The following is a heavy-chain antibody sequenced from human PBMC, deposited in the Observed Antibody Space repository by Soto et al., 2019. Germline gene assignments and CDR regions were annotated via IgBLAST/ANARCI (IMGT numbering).Heavy chain of an antibody. CDR3: AADFFSSVYSY. Sequence: GDSLKVSCKASGFTFTSSAVQWVRQARGQRLEWIGWIVVGSGNTNYAQKFQERVTITRDMSTSTAYMELSSLRSEDTVVYYCAADFFSSVYSYRGPGTLLSVSS. J-gene: IGHJ4*02. CDR1: GFTFTSSA. V-gene: IGHV1-58*01. D-gene: IGHD3-22*01. CDR2: IVVGSGNT.